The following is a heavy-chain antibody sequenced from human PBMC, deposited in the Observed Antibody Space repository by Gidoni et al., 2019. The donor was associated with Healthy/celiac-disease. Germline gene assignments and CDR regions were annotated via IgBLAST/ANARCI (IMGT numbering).Heavy chain of an antibody. Sequence: SIYYSGSTYYNPSLKSRVTISVDTSKNQFSLKLSSVTAADTAVYYCARLGPLTGTRWGQGTLVTVSS. J-gene: IGHJ4*02. V-gene: IGHV4-39*01. CDR3: ARLGPLTGTR. CDR2: IYYSGST. D-gene: IGHD1-7*01.